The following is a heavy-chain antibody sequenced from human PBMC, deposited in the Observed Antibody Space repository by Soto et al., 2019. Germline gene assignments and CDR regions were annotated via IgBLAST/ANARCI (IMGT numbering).Heavy chain of an antibody. J-gene: IGHJ4*02. Sequence: SETLSLTCTVSGGSISSGGYYWSWIRQHPGKGLEWIGYIYYSGSTYYNPSLKSRVTISVDTSKNQFSLKLSSVTAADTAVYYCARWVVVVPAAMLEGYYFDYWGQGTLVTVSS. CDR2: IYYSGST. CDR1: GGSISSGGYY. D-gene: IGHD2-2*01. CDR3: ARWVVVVPAAMLEGYYFDY. V-gene: IGHV4-31*03.